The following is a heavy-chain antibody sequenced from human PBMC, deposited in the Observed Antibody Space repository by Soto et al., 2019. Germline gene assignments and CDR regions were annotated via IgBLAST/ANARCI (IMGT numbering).Heavy chain of an antibody. V-gene: IGHV3-21*01. CDR2: ISSSSSYI. D-gene: IGHD3-9*01. CDR1: GFTFSSYS. CDR3: ARDGVYDDPLTGYYRDYYFYGMDF. Sequence: EVQLVESGGGLVKPGGSLRLSCAASGFTFSSYSMNWVRQAPGKGLEWVSSISSSSSYIYYADSVKGRFTISRDNAKNSLYLQLKSLRAEDTAVYYYARDGVYDDPLTGYYRDYYFYGMDFWGQGTTVTLAS. J-gene: IGHJ6*02.